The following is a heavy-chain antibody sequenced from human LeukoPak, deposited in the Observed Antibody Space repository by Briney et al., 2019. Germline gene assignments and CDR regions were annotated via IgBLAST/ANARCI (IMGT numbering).Heavy chain of an antibody. J-gene: IGHJ4*02. CDR1: GFTFSSYE. V-gene: IGHV3-48*03. D-gene: IGHD2-2*01. CDR3: ARDRALCSSTSCDLVLFDY. CDR2: ISSSGSTI. Sequence: SGGSLRLSCAASGFTFSSYEMNWVRQAPGKGLEWVSYISSSGSTIYYADSVKGRFTISRDNAKNSLYLQMNSLRAEDTAVYYCARDRALCSSTSCDLVLFDYWGQGTLVTVSS.